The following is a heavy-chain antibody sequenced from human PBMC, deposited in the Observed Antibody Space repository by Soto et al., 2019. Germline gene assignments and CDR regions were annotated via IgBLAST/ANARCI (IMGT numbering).Heavy chain of an antibody. CDR3: ARSYYYDSSGYRSSLDY. V-gene: IGHV3-33*01. Sequence: LRLSCAASGFTFSSYGMHWVRQAPGKGLEWVAVIWYDGSNKYYADSVKGRFTISRDNSKNTLYLQMNSLRAEDTAVYYCARSYYYDSSGYRSSLDYWGQGTLVTVSS. CDR1: GFTFSSYG. D-gene: IGHD3-22*01. CDR2: IWYDGSNK. J-gene: IGHJ4*02.